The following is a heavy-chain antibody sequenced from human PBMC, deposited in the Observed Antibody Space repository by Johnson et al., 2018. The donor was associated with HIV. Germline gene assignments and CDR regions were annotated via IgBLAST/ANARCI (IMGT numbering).Heavy chain of an antibody. V-gene: IGHV3-30*04. J-gene: IGHJ3*02. D-gene: IGHD6-6*01. Sequence: VPLVESGGGVVQPGRSLRLSCAASGFTFSTYAMYWVRQAPGKGLEWVAIISYDGSNKYYADSVKGRFTISRDNSKNTLYLQMNSLRAEDTAMYYCATSGLTRGSSSSHAFDIWGQGTMVTVSS. CDR3: ATSGLTRGSSSSHAFDI. CDR2: ISYDGSNK. CDR1: GFTFSTYA.